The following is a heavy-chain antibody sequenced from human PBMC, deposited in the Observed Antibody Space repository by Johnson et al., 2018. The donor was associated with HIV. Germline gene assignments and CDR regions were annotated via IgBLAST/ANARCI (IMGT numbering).Heavy chain of an antibody. CDR2: ILYDGSNK. D-gene: IGHD3-22*01. CDR1: GFTFSSYG. CDR3: ARDYYDSSGHDAFDI. V-gene: IGHV3-33*01. J-gene: IGHJ3*02. Sequence: VQLVESGGGVVQPGGSLRLSCAASGFTFSSYGMHWVRQAPGKGLEWVAVILYDGSNKYYADSVKGRFTISRDNSKNTLYLQMNSLRAEDMAVYYCARDYYDSSGHDAFDIWGQGTMVTVS.